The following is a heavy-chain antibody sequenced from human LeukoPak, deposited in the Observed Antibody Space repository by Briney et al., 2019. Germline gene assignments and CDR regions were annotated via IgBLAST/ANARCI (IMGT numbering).Heavy chain of an antibody. J-gene: IGHJ4*02. Sequence: GGSLRLSCAASGFTVSSNYMTWVRQAPGKGLEWVSVIYSGGSTYYADSVKGRFTISRDNSKNTLYLQMNSLRAEDTAVYYCARGWGYPNYYFDCWGQGTLVTVSS. V-gene: IGHV3-66*01. CDR3: ARGWGYPNYYFDC. CDR1: GFTVSSNY. D-gene: IGHD3-16*02. CDR2: IYSGGST.